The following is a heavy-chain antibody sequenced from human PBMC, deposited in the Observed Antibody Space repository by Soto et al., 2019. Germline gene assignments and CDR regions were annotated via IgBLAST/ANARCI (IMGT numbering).Heavy chain of an antibody. J-gene: IGHJ4*02. Sequence: PGGSLRLSCEASGFTFSNYAMSWVRQAPGKGLEWVSYISSSSSTIYYADSVKGRFTISRDNAKNSLYLQMNSLRDEDTAVYYCARDTQDDFWSGYYRDYWGQGTLVTVSS. V-gene: IGHV3-48*02. CDR2: ISSSSSTI. CDR1: GFTFSNYA. D-gene: IGHD3-3*01. CDR3: ARDTQDDFWSGYYRDY.